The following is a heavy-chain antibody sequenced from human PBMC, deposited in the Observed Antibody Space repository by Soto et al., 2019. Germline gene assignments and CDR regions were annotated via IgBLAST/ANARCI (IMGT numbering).Heavy chain of an antibody. V-gene: IGHV1-69*13. D-gene: IGHD2-21*01. CDR3: ARDSIAPILYSYYDMDS. CDR2: IIPIFGTA. CDR1: GGTFSSYA. Sequence: SVKVSCKASGGTFSSYAISWVRQAPGQGLEWMGGIIPIFGTANYAQKFRGRVTITADESTSTAYMELSSLRSEDTAVYYCARDSIAPILYSYYDMDSWGQGTTVTVS. J-gene: IGHJ6*02.